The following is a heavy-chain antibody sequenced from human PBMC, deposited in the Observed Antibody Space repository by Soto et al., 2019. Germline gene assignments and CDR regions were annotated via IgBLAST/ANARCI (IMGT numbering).Heavy chain of an antibody. J-gene: IGHJ5*02. CDR3: ARDVAAAGTTPWFDP. CDR2: INPSGGST. D-gene: IGHD6-13*01. Sequence: RASVKVSCKASGYTFTSYYMHWVRQAPGQGLEWMGIINPSGGSTSYAQKFQGRVTMTRDTSTSTVYMELSSLRSEDTAVYYCARDVAAAGTTPWFDPWGQGTLVTVSS. V-gene: IGHV1-46*01. CDR1: GYTFTSYY.